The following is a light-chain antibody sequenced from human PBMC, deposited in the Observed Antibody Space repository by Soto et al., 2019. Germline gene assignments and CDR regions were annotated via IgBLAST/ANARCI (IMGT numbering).Light chain of an antibody. V-gene: IGLV2-8*01. CDR3: SSYEGSKNWN. J-gene: IGLJ1*01. CDR2: EVS. CDR1: SSDVGGYNY. Sequence: QSALTQPPSASGSPGQSVTISCTGTSSDVGGYNYVSWYQQHPGKAPKLMIYEVSTRPSGVPDRFSGSKSGNTASLTVSWLQAEDEADYYCSSYEGSKNWNFGTGTKVTVL.